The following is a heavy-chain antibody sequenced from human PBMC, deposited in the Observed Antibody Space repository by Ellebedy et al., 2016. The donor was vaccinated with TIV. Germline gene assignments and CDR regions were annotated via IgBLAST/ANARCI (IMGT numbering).Heavy chain of an antibody. J-gene: IGHJ4*02. CDR3: AKDGGYSYGYVVGSS. CDR2: ISYDGSNK. CDR1: GFTFSSYG. D-gene: IGHD5-18*01. V-gene: IGHV3-30*18. Sequence: GESLKISXAASGFTFSSYGMHWVRQAPGKGLEWVAVISYDGSNKYYADSVKGRFTISRDNSKNTLYLQMNSLRAEDTAVYYCAKDGGYSYGYVVGSSWGQGTLVTVSS.